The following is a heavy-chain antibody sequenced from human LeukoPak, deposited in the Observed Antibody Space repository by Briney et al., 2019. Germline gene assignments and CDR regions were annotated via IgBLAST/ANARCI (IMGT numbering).Heavy chain of an antibody. CDR3: ARDWFHAIDY. CDR1: GFTFSSYE. CDR2: ISSSGSTI. V-gene: IGHV3-48*03. Sequence: GGSLRLSCAASGFTFSSYEMNWVRQAPGKGLEWVSYISSSGSTIYYADSVKGRFTISRDNTKNTLYLQMNSLRAEDTAVYYCARDWFHAIDYWGQGTLVTVSS. J-gene: IGHJ4*02. D-gene: IGHD2/OR15-2a*01.